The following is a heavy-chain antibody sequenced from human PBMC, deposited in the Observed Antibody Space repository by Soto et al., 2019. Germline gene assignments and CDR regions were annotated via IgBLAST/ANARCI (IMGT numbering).Heavy chain of an antibody. D-gene: IGHD4-17*01. CDR3: TRVHDYGLTNRFDP. Sequence: LRLSCAASGFTFNTFSMNWVRQAPGKGLEWVSTISSSSAYIYYANSVKGRFTISRDNAKNSVYLHMNSLRADDTAIYYCTRVHDYGLTNRFDPWGHGILVTVSS. CDR2: ISSSSAYI. CDR1: GFTFNTFS. J-gene: IGHJ5*02. V-gene: IGHV3-21*04.